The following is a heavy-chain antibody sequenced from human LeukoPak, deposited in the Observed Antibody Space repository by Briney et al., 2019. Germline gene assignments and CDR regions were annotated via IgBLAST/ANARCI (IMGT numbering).Heavy chain of an antibody. Sequence: PSETLSLTCTVSGGSISSSSYYWGWIRQPPGKGLEWIGSIYYSGSTYYNPSLKSRVTISVDTSKNQFSLKLSSVTAADTAVYYCARGPGYSYGWLWGQGTLVTVSS. V-gene: IGHV4-39*01. J-gene: IGHJ4*02. CDR1: GGSISSSSYY. D-gene: IGHD5-18*01. CDR2: IYYSGST. CDR3: ARGPGYSYGWL.